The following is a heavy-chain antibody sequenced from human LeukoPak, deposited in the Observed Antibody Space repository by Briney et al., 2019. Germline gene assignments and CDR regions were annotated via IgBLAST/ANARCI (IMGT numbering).Heavy chain of an antibody. CDR1: GFTFSSYA. D-gene: IGHD3-22*01. CDR3: ARGPVEGSSGYFVDY. CDR2: ISGSGGST. V-gene: IGHV3-23*01. Sequence: PGGSLRLSCAASGFTFSSYAMSWVRQAPGKGLEWVSAISGSGGSTYYADSVKGRFTISRDNSKNTLYLQMNSLRAEDTAVYYCARGPVEGSSGYFVDYWGQGTLVTVSS. J-gene: IGHJ4*02.